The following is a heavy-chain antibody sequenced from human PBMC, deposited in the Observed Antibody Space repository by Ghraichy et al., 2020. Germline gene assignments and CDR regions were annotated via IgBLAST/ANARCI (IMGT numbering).Heavy chain of an antibody. CDR1: GFTFSNAW. J-gene: IGHJ6*02. D-gene: IGHD1-26*01. V-gene: IGHV3-15*01. CDR2: IKSKTDGGTT. CDR3: VGATTSYYGMDV. Sequence: LSLTCAAPGFTFSNAWMSWVRQAPGKGLEWVGRIKSKTDGGTTDYAAPVKGRFTISRDDSKNTLYLQMNSLKTEDTAVYYCVGATTSYYGMDVWGQGTTVTVSS.